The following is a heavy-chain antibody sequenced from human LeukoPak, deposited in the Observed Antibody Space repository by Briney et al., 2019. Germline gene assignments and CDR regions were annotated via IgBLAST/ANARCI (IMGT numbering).Heavy chain of an antibody. CDR2: IYSDGST. Sequence: GGSLRLSCAVSAFTVSRNYMSWVRQAPGKGLEWVSVIYSDGSTYYADSVKGRFTISRDKSKNTLYLQMNSLRAEDTAVYHCARATQAYWYFDFWGRGTLVTVSS. CDR3: ARATQAYWYFDF. J-gene: IGHJ2*01. V-gene: IGHV3-53*01. CDR1: AFTVSRNY.